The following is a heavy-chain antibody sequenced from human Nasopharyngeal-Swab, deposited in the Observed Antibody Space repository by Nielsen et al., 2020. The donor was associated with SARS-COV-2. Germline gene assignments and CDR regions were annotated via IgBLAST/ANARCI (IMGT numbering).Heavy chain of an antibody. J-gene: IGHJ4*02. CDR2: IYYSGST. CDR3: AVQGVGGVDY. Sequence: SETLSLTCPASGCSISSDYWSGIRQPPGKGLEWRGFIYYSGSTNYNPSLKSRVTISVDTSKNQFSLKLSSVTAADTAVYYCAVQGVGGVDYWGQGTLVTVSS. CDR1: GCSISSDY. D-gene: IGHD3-16*01. V-gene: IGHV4-59*01.